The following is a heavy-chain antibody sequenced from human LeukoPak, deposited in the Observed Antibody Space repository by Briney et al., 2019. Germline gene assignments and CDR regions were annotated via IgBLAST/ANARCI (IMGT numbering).Heavy chain of an antibody. J-gene: IGHJ4*02. D-gene: IGHD3-22*01. CDR1: GYTFTGYY. V-gene: IGHV1-2*02. CDR3: ARWRYYDSSGYFTY. Sequence: ASVKVSCKASGYTFTGYYMHWVRQAPGQGLEWMGWINPNSGGTNYAQKFQGRVTMTRDTSISTAYMELSRLRSDDTAVYYCARWRYYDSSGYFTYWGQGTLVTVSS. CDR2: INPNSGGT.